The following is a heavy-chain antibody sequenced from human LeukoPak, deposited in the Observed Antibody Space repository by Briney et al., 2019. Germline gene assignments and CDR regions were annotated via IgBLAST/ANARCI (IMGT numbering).Heavy chain of an antibody. Sequence: PSETLSLTCTVSGGSISSTSYYWAWIRQPPGKGLGWIGNIYYSGSTYYNPSLKSRVTTSVDTSRNQFSLKLSSVTAADTAMYYCARQSTKYSSGWLFDYWGQGTLVTVSS. CDR1: GGSISSTSYY. V-gene: IGHV4-39*01. J-gene: IGHJ4*02. CDR2: IYYSGST. CDR3: ARQSTKYSSGWLFDY. D-gene: IGHD6-19*01.